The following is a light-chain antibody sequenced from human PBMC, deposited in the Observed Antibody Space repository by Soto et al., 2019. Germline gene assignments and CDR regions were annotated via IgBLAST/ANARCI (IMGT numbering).Light chain of an antibody. J-gene: IGLJ2*01. CDR2: EVT. V-gene: IGLV2-8*01. Sequence: QSVLTQPPSASGSPGQSVTISCTGPRSDVADHNVVCWYQQHPGKAPKLIIYEVTKRPSGVPDRFSGSKSGNTASLTVSGLQAEDEADYFCSSYSGRTKIIFGGGTKLTVL. CDR1: RSDVADHNV. CDR3: SSYSGRTKII.